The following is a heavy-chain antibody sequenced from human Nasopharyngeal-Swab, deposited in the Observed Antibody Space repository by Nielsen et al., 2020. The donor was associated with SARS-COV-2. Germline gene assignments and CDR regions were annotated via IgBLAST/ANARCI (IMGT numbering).Heavy chain of an antibody. CDR3: AKALAAIDDYYYYGMDV. CDR2: MSHDGSNE. D-gene: IGHD5-18*01. J-gene: IGHJ6*02. V-gene: IGHV3-30*18. CDR1: GFRFSSYG. Sequence: GGSLRLSCAASGFRFSSYGMNWVRQAAGKGLEWVAVMSHDGSNEDYADSVKGRFTVSRDNSKNLFYLQMNSLRVEDTAVYFCAKALAAIDDYYYYGMDVWGQGTTVTVSS.